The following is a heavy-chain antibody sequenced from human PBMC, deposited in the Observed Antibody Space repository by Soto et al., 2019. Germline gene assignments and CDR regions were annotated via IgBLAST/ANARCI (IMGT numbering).Heavy chain of an antibody. D-gene: IGHD3-22*01. CDR3: ARDDYPYYDDSSGYHFDY. CDR2: ISDSSSTV. J-gene: IGHJ4*02. V-gene: IGHV3-48*01. CDR1: GFTFSTYN. Sequence: GGSLRLSCAASGFTFSTYNMNWVRQALGKGLEWVSYISDSSSTVHYADSVKGRFTISRDNAKNSLYLQMNSLRAEDTAVYYCARDDYPYYDDSSGYHFDYWGQGA.